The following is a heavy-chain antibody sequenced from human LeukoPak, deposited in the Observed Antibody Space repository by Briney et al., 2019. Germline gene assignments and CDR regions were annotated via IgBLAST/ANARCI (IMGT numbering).Heavy chain of an antibody. CDR1: GFTFDDYA. Sequence: GRSLRLSCAASGFTFDDYAMHWVRQAPGKGLEWVSGISWNSGSIGYADSVKGRFTISRDNAKNSLYLQMNSLRAEDTVLYYCAKDIQSWSGYFFDYWGQGTLVTVSS. V-gene: IGHV3-9*01. CDR2: ISWNSGSI. CDR3: AKDIQSWSGYFFDY. D-gene: IGHD3-3*01. J-gene: IGHJ4*02.